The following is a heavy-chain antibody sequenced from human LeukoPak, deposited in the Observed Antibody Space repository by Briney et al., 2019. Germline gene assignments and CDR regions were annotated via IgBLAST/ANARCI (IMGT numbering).Heavy chain of an antibody. J-gene: IGHJ6*02. CDR3: ARDCSSTSCSALDV. D-gene: IGHD2-2*01. CDR1: GYTFTGYY. CDR2: INPNSGGT. Sequence: ASVKVSCKASGYTFTGYYMHWVRQAPGQGLEWMGWINPNSGGTNYAQKFQGRATMTRDTSISTAYMELSRLRSDDTAVYYCARDCSSTSCSALDVWGQGTTVTVSS. V-gene: IGHV1-2*02.